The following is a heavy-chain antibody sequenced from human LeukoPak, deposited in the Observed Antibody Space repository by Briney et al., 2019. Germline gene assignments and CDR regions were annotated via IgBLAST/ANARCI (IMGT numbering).Heavy chain of an antibody. D-gene: IGHD1-14*01. CDR1: GFISDTYA. Sequence: PGGSLRLSCAASGFISDTYAMSWARQAPGKGLEWVSYISSSGSTIYYADSVKGRFTISRDNAKNSLYLQMNSLRAEDTAVYYCARVKLDRSFDYWGQGTLVTVSS. J-gene: IGHJ4*02. CDR3: ARVKLDRSFDY. CDR2: ISSSGSTI. V-gene: IGHV3-48*03.